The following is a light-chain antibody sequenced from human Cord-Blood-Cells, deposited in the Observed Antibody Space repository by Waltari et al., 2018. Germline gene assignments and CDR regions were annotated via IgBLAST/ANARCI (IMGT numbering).Light chain of an antibody. CDR1: SSNIGSNY. Sequence: VTISCSGSSSNIGSNYVYWYQQLPGTAPKLLIYRNNQRPSGVPDRFSGSKSGTSASLAISGLRSEDEADYYCAAWDDSLSGWVFGGGTKLTVL. J-gene: IGLJ3*02. CDR2: RNN. V-gene: IGLV1-47*01. CDR3: AAWDDSLSGWV.